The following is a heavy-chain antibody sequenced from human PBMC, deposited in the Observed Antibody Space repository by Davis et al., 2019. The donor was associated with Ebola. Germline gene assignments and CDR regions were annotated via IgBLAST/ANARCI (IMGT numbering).Heavy chain of an antibody. D-gene: IGHD2-21*01. CDR2: MNPNSGNT. CDR1: LGTFPNYA. Sequence: SVPVSCKPSLGTFPNYAVHSVRPAPGQRLEWMGWMNPNSGNTGYAQKFQGRVTMTRENSMSTAYMELSSLRSEDTAVYFCARGGVAYSDLDYWGQGTLVGVSS. J-gene: IGHJ4*02. V-gene: IGHV1-8*01. CDR3: ARGGVAYSDLDY.